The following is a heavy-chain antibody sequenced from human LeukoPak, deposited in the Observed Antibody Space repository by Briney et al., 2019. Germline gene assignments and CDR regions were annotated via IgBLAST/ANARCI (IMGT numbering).Heavy chain of an antibody. V-gene: IGHV3-30*04. J-gene: IGHJ5*02. CDR3: ASGGSVPAAIGGAQGNWFDP. D-gene: IGHD2-2*02. CDR2: ISYDGSNK. CDR1: GFTFSSYA. Sequence: HPGRSLRLSCAASGFTFSSYAMHWVRQAPGKGLEWVAVISYDGSNKYYADSVKGRFTISRDNSKNTLYLQMNSLRAEDTAVYYCASGGSVPAAIGGAQGNWFDPWGQGTLVTVSS.